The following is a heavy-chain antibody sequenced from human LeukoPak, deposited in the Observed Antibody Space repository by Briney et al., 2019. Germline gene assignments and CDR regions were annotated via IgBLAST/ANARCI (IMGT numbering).Heavy chain of an antibody. Sequence: GGSLRLSCAASGFTSSSYSMNWVRQAPGKGLEWVSSISSSSSYIYYADSVKGRFTISRDNAKNSLYLQMNSLRAEDTAVYYCARGGLGGYYFFDCWGQGTLVTVSS. CDR2: ISSSSSYI. J-gene: IGHJ4*02. CDR3: ARGGLGGYYFFDC. D-gene: IGHD3-22*01. V-gene: IGHV3-21*01. CDR1: GFTSSSYS.